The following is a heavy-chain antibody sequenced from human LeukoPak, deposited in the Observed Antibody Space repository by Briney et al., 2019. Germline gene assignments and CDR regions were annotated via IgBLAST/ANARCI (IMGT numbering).Heavy chain of an antibody. V-gene: IGHV4-39*01. CDR3: ARQSFYDFWTFDS. CDR2: IYYDGSD. J-gene: IGHJ4*02. CDR1: GVSIGSSGHY. D-gene: IGHD3-3*01. Sequence: PSETLSLTCTVSGVSIGSSGHYWGWIRQPPGKGLEWIASIYYDGSDFYNPSLRSRVTISVDTSKNQFSLKVTSVTAADTAVYYCARQSFYDFWTFDSWGQGTLVTVSS.